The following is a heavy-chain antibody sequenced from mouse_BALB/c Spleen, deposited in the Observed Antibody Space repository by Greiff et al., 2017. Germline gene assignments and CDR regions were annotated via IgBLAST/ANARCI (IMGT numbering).Heavy chain of an antibody. CDR1: GFTFSSYY. D-gene: IGHD2-3*01. CDR2: INSNGGST. V-gene: IGHV5-6-2*01. J-gene: IGHJ4*01. CDR3: ARRGGYYVRAMDY. Sequence: EVKLVESGGGLVQPGGSLKLSCAASGFTFSSYYMSWVRQTPEKRLELVAAINSNGGSTYYPDTVKGRFTISRDNAKNTLYLQMSSLKSEDTALYYCARRGGYYVRAMDYWGQGTSVTVSS.